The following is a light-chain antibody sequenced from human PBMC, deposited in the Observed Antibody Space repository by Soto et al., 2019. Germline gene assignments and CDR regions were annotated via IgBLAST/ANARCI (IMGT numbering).Light chain of an antibody. CDR3: LQHNGYPHT. Sequence: DIQMTQSPSSLSASVGDRVTITCRASQGIGNDLGWFQQKPGKAPKRLIYAASILESGVPSRFSGSGSGTEFTLTISSPQPEDFATYFCLQHNGYPHTFGQGTKLEIK. CDR1: QGIGND. CDR2: AAS. J-gene: IGKJ2*01. V-gene: IGKV1-17*01.